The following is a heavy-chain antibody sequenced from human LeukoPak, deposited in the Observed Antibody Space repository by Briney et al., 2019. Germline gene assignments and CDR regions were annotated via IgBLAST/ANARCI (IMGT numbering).Heavy chain of an antibody. V-gene: IGHV4-34*01. Sequence: PSEALSLTCAVFGGSFSGYYWSWIRQPPGKGLEWIGEINRSGSTIYNPSFKSRVTISVDTSKNQVSLKLSSVTAADTAVYYCARGRIASGAYYYYMDVWGKGTTVTVSS. J-gene: IGHJ6*03. CDR2: INRSGST. CDR1: GGSFSGYY. D-gene: IGHD2-21*01. CDR3: ARGRIASGAYYYYMDV.